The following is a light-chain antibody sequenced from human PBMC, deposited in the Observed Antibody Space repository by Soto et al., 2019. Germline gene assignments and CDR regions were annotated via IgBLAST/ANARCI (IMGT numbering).Light chain of an antibody. CDR3: SSHAGTSSV. J-gene: IGLJ1*01. Sequence: QSALTQPPSASGSPGQSVTISCTGTSSDVGAYNFVTWYQQHPGKAPKVMIYEVSKRPSGVPDRFSGSKSGNTASLTVSGLQAEDEADYYCSSHAGTSSVVGTGTKVTVL. V-gene: IGLV2-8*01. CDR1: SSDVGAYNF. CDR2: EVS.